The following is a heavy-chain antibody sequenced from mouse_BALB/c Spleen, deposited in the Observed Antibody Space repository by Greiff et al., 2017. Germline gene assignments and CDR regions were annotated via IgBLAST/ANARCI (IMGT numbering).Heavy chain of an antibody. Sequence: EVQGVESGGGLVKPGGSLKLSCAASGFTFSSYAMSWVRPTPEKRLEWVATISSGGSYTYYPDSVKGRFTISRDNAKNTLYLQMSSLRSEDTAMYYCARHEGYGNYDWFAYWGQGTLVTVSA. D-gene: IGHD2-10*02. V-gene: IGHV5-9-3*01. J-gene: IGHJ3*01. CDR1: GFTFSSYA. CDR2: ISSGGSYT. CDR3: ARHEGYGNYDWFAY.